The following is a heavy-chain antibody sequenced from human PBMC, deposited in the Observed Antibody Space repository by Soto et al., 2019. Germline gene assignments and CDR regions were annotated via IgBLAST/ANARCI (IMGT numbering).Heavy chain of an antibody. CDR2: IADSGGST. J-gene: IGHJ4*02. CDR1: GFTFSNYA. CDR3: ANSPILGRMGL. D-gene: IGHD3-16*01. Sequence: EVQLLESGGGLVQPGGSLRLSCAASGFTFSNYAMSWVRQAPGKGLEWVSLIADSGGSTYYADSVKGRFTISRDNSKNTLYLQMNSLRAEDTAIYYCANSPILGRMGLWGQGTLVTVSS. V-gene: IGHV3-23*01.